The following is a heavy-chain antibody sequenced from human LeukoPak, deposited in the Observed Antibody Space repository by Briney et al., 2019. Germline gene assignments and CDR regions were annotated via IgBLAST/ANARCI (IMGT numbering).Heavy chain of an antibody. V-gene: IGHV3-30-3*01. D-gene: IGHD2-2*01. CDR3: ARDGDIVVVPAAGDYYYYGMDV. Sequence: GGSLRLSCAVSGISFSSFWMSWVRQAPGKGLEWVAVISYDGSNKYYADSVKGRFTISRDNSKNTLFLQMNSLRAEDTAVHYCARDGDIVVVPAAGDYYYYGMDVWGQGTTVTVSS. J-gene: IGHJ6*02. CDR1: GISFSSFW. CDR2: ISYDGSNK.